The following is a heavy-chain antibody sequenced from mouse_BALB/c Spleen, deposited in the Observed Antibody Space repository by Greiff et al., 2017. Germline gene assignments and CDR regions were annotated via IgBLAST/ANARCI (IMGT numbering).Heavy chain of an antibody. CDR1: GFTFNTYA. CDR2: IRSKSNNYAT. CDR3: VRHPSNWDWYFDV. J-gene: IGHJ1*01. D-gene: IGHD4-1*01. Sequence: EVQLVESGGGLVQPKGSLKLSCAASGFTFNTYAMNWVRQAPGKGLEWVARIRSKSNNYATYYADSVKDRFTISRDDSQSMLYLQMNNLKTEDTAMYYCVRHPSNWDWYFDVWGAGTTVTVSS. V-gene: IGHV10-1*02.